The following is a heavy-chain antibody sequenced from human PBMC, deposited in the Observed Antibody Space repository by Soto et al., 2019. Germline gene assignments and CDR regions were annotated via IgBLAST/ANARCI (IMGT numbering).Heavy chain of an antibody. CDR3: ARGLHVVPAAIAY. J-gene: IGHJ4*02. CDR1: GYTFTSYA. Sequence: QVLLVQSGAEVKKPGASVKVSCKASGYTFTSYAMHWVRQAPGQRLEWMGWINAGNGNTKYSQKLQGRVTITRDTSASTAYMELSSLRSEDTAVYYCARGLHVVPAAIAYWGQGTLVTVSS. D-gene: IGHD2-2*02. CDR2: INAGNGNT. V-gene: IGHV1-3*01.